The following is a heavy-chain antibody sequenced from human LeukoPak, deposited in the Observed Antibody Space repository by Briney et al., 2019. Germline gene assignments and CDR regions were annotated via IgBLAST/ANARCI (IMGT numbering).Heavy chain of an antibody. CDR1: GFTFDDYA. J-gene: IGHJ4*02. D-gene: IGHD5-18*01. V-gene: IGHV3-9*01. CDR3: AKAVLGGYSYGQMDY. CDR2: ISWNSGSI. Sequence: PGGSLRLSCAASGFTFDDYAMHWVRQAPGKGLEWVSGISWNSGSIGYADSVKGRFTISRDNAKNSLYLQMNSLRAEDTALYYCAKAVLGGYSYGQMDYWGQGTLVTVSS.